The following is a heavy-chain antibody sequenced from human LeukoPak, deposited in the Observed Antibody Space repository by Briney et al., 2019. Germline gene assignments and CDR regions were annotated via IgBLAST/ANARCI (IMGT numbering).Heavy chain of an antibody. D-gene: IGHD3-22*01. V-gene: IGHV4-59*11. CDR3: ARGTMMVGP. J-gene: IGHJ5*02. CDR1: GGSISNHY. CDR2: IYYSGST. Sequence: SETLSLTCTVSGGSISNHYWSWIRQPPGKGLEWIGFIYYSGSTTYNPSLKSRATISVDTSKNQFSLKLSSVTAADTAVYYCARGTMMVGPWGQGTLVTVSS.